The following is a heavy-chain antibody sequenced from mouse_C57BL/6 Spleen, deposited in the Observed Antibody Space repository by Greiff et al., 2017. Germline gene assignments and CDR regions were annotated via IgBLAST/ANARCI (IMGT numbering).Heavy chain of an antibody. CDR1: GYTFTSYW. V-gene: IGHV1-55*01. CDR3: ARGFYDGSSYFDY. Sequence: QVQLQQPGAELVKPGASVKMSCKASGYTFTSYWITWVKQRPGQGLEWIGDIYPGSGSTNYNEKFKSKAPLTVDKSSSTAYMQLSSLTSEDSAVYYGARGFYDGSSYFDYWGQGTTLTVSS. D-gene: IGHD1-1*01. CDR2: IYPGSGST. J-gene: IGHJ2*01.